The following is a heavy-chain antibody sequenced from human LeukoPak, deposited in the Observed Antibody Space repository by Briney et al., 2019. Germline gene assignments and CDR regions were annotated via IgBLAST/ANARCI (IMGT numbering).Heavy chain of an antibody. J-gene: IGHJ4*02. D-gene: IGHD3-10*01. CDR3: ASGPCDYGSGEFDY. CDR2: INSDGSGT. Sequence: GGSQRLSCAASGFTFSSYWMHWVRQAPGKGLVWVSRINSDGSGTSYADSVKGRFTISRDNAKTTLYLQMNSLRAEDTAVYYCASGPCDYGSGEFDYWGQGTLVTVSS. V-gene: IGHV3-74*01. CDR1: GFTFSSYW.